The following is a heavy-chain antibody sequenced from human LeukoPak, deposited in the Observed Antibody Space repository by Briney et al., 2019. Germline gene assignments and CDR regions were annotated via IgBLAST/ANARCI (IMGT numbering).Heavy chain of an antibody. CDR3: ARQGVWGQWLAIDY. D-gene: IGHD6-19*01. CDR2: IYYSGST. CDR1: GGSINSATYY. Sequence: SETLSLTCTVSGGSINSATYYWSWIRQPPGKGLEWIGYIYYSGSTNYNPSLKSRVTISVDTSKNQFSLKLSSVTAADTAVYYCARQGVWGQWLAIDYWGQGTLVTVSS. J-gene: IGHJ4*02. V-gene: IGHV4-61*01.